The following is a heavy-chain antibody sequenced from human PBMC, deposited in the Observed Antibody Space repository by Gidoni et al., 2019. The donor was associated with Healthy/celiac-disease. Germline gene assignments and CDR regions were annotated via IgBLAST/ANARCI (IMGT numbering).Heavy chain of an antibody. V-gene: IGHV4-34*01. D-gene: IGHD3-22*01. CDR2: INHSGSP. CDR1: GGSFSGYY. CDR3: ASSYDSTWVGY. J-gene: IGHJ4*02. Sequence: QVQLQQWAAGLLKPSETLSLPSAVYGGSFSGYYWSWIRQPPGKGLEWIGEINHSGSPNYNPSLKSRVTISVDTSKNQFSLKLSSVTAADTAVYYCASSYDSTWVGYWGQGTLVTVSS.